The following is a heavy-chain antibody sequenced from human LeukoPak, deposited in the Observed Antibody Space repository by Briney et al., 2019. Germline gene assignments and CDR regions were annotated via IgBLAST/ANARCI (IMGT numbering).Heavy chain of an antibody. CDR3: ARTPRVTRYGMDV. V-gene: IGHV1-69*04. CDR1: GGTFSSYA. CDR2: IIPILGIA. J-gene: IGHJ6*02. Sequence: ASVKVSCKASGGTFSSYAISWVRQAPGQGLEWMGRIIPILGIANYAQKFQGRVTITADKSTSTAYMELSSLRSEDTAVYYCARTPRVTRYGMDVWGQGTTVTVSS. D-gene: IGHD4-17*01.